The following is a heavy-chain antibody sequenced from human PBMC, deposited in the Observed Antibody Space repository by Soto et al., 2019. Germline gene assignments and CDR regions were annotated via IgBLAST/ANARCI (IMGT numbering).Heavy chain of an antibody. CDR3: ARLGPYYDFWSGPPPGAFDI. CDR1: GGSFSGYY. CDR2: INHSGST. Sequence: QVQLQQWGAGLLKPSETLSLTCAVYGGSFSGYYWSWIRQPPGKGLEWIGEINHSGSTNYNPSHKSRVTISVDTSKNQFSLKLSSVTAADTAVYYCARLGPYYDFWSGPPPGAFDIWGQGTMVTVSS. V-gene: IGHV4-34*01. J-gene: IGHJ3*02. D-gene: IGHD3-3*01.